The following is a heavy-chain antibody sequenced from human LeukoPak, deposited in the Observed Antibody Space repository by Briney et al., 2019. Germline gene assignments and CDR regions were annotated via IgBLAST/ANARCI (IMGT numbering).Heavy chain of an antibody. D-gene: IGHD4-11*01. J-gene: IGHJ4*02. Sequence: SETLSLTCTVSGGSISSSSYYWGWIRQPPGMGLEWIGSIYYSGSTYYNPSLKSRVTISVDTSKNQFSLKLSSVTAADTAVYYCAREDSNSFDYWGQGTLVTVSS. CDR2: IYYSGST. CDR3: AREDSNSFDY. V-gene: IGHV4-39*07. CDR1: GGSISSSSYY.